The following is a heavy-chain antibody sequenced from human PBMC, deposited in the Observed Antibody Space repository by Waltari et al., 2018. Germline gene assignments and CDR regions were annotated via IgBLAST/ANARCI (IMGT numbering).Heavy chain of an antibody. D-gene: IGHD2-15*01. J-gene: IGHJ5*02. CDR1: GYTFTSYA. Sequence: QVQLVQSGAEVKKPGASVKVSCKASGYTFTSYAMHWVRQAPGQRLEWMGWINAGNGNTKYSQKCQGRVTITADESTSTAYMELSSLRSEDTAVYYCASGYCSGGSCYNWFDPWGQGTLVTVSS. V-gene: IGHV1-3*01. CDR3: ASGYCSGGSCYNWFDP. CDR2: INAGNGNT.